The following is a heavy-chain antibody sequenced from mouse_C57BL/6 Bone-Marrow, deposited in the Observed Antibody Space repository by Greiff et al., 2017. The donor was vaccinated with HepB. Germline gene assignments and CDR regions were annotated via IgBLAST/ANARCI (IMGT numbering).Heavy chain of an antibody. CDR3: ARGFTTVNY. D-gene: IGHD1-1*01. Sequence: QVQLQQPGAELVKPGASVKLSCKASGYTFTSYWMQWVNQRPGQGLEWIGEIDPSDSYTNYNQKFKGKATLTVDTSSSTAYMQLSSLTSEDSAVYYCARGFTTVNYWGQGTTLTVSS. CDR1: GYTFTSYW. CDR2: IDPSDSYT. J-gene: IGHJ2*01. V-gene: IGHV1-50*01.